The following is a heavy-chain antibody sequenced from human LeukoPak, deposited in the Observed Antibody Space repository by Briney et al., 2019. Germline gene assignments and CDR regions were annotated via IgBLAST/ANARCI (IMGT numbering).Heavy chain of an antibody. J-gene: IGHJ4*02. V-gene: IGHV3-23*01. CDR1: GFTFSTYG. CDR3: ARIYGDYPLGY. D-gene: IGHD4-17*01. CDR2: ISSSGGST. Sequence: GGSLRLSCAASGFTFSTYGMSWARQAPGKGLEWVSAISSSGGSTYYADSVKGRLTISRDNSKNTLYLQMNSLRAEDTAVYYCARIYGDYPLGYWGQGTLVTVSS.